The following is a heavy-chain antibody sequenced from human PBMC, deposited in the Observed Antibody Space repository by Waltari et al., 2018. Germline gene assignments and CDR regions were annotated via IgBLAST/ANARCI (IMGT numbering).Heavy chain of an antibody. CDR3: ARDPHYEGDNWFDP. V-gene: IGHV1-69*08. Sequence: QVQLVQSGAEVKKPGSSVKVSCKASGGTFSSYTISWVRQAPGQGLEWMGRIITILGIANYAQKFQGRVTITADKATSTAYMELSSLRSEDTAVYYCARDPHYEGDNWFDPWGQGTLVTVSS. CDR2: IITILGIA. D-gene: IGHD4-17*01. CDR1: GGTFSSYT. J-gene: IGHJ5*02.